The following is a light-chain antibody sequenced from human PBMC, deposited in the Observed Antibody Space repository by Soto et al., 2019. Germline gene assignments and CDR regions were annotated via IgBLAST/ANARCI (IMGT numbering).Light chain of an antibody. CDR1: QSLSSGY. CDR3: HQYDTSPRT. V-gene: IGKV3-20*01. Sequence: EIVLTQSPGTLSLSPGERATLSCRASQSLSSGYLAWYQQKPGQAPRILIYAASSRATGIPDRFSGSGSGIDFTLTISRLEPEDFAVYYCHQYDTSPRTFGQGTKVDIK. CDR2: AAS. J-gene: IGKJ1*01.